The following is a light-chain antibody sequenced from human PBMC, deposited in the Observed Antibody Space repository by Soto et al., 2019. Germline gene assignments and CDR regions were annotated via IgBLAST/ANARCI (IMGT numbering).Light chain of an antibody. Sequence: QSVLTQPPSVSGAPGQRVTISCTGSSSNIGAGYDVLWYQQLPGTAPKLLIYGNSNRPSGVPDRFSGSKSGTSASLAITGLQAEDEADYYCQSYDSSLSGSRDVVFGGGTKLTVL. CDR3: QSYDSSLSGSRDVV. J-gene: IGLJ2*01. CDR1: SSNIGAGYD. V-gene: IGLV1-40*01. CDR2: GNS.